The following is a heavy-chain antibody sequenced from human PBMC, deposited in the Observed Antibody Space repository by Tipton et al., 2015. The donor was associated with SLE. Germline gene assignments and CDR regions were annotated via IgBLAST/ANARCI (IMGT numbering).Heavy chain of an antibody. D-gene: IGHD5-12*01. J-gene: IGHJ5*02. CDR3: ATSGYEFMSWFDP. CDR1: GGPLRSHY. CDR2: VHSSGGT. V-gene: IGHV4-59*11. Sequence: TLSLPCTVSGGPLRSHYWSWIRPPPGKRLDWIGHVHSSGGTFYTPALLSRVSTSMDTSMNQVSLRMTSVTAAGRAVHYWATSGYEFMSWFDPGGQGTPGTVAS.